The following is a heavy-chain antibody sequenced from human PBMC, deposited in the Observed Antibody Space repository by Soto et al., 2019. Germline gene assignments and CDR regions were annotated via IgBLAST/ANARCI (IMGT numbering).Heavy chain of an antibody. J-gene: IGHJ5*02. CDR1: GFTFSSYA. V-gene: IGHV3-23*01. CDR2: ISGSGGST. CDR3: AKDLEAMVRGVTSIYNWFDP. D-gene: IGHD3-10*01. Sequence: LRLSCAASGFTFSSYAMSWVRQAPGKGLEWVSAISGSGGSTYYADSVKGRFTISRDNSKNTLYLQMNSLRAEDTAVYYCAKDLEAMVRGVTSIYNWFDPWGQGTLVTVSS.